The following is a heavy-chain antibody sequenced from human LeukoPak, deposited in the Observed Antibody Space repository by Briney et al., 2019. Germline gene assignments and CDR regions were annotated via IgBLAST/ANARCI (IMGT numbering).Heavy chain of an antibody. CDR1: GGTFSSYA. J-gene: IGHJ4*02. Sequence: ASVKVSCKASGGTFSSYAISWVRQATGQGLEWMGWMNPNSGNTGYAQKFQGRVTMTRNTSISTAFMELSSLRSEDTAVYYCARRNTIMVAGLDYWGQGTLVTVSS. V-gene: IGHV1-8*02. D-gene: IGHD5-24*01. CDR3: ARRNTIMVAGLDY. CDR2: MNPNSGNT.